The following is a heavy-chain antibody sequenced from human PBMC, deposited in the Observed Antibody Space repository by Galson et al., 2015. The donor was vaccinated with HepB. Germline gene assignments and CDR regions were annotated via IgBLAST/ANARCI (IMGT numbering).Heavy chain of an antibody. Sequence: PLRLSCAASGFTFRSYAMYWVRQAPGKGLEWVAVISYDGSNKYYADSVKGRFTISTDNSKNTLYLQMNSLRVEDTAVYFCARVVTTVTTRYFDYWGQGTLVTVSS. CDR1: GFTFRSYA. CDR2: ISYDGSNK. V-gene: IGHV3-30-3*01. J-gene: IGHJ4*02. D-gene: IGHD4-17*01. CDR3: ARVVTTVTTRYFDY.